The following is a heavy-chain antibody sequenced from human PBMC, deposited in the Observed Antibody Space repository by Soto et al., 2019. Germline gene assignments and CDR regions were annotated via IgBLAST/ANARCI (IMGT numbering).Heavy chain of an antibody. J-gene: IGHJ4*02. CDR3: AREGAQGYYYDSSGYPDY. D-gene: IGHD3-22*01. Sequence: PGGSLRLSCAASGFTFSSYAMHWVRQAPGKGLEWVAVISYDGSNKYYADSVKGRFTISRDNSKNTLYLQMNSLRAEDTAVYYCAREGAQGYYYDSSGYPDYWGQGT. CDR1: GFTFSSYA. CDR2: ISYDGSNK. V-gene: IGHV3-30-3*01.